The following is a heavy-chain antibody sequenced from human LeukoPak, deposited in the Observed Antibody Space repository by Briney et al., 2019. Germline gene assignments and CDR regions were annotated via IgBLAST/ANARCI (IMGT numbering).Heavy chain of an antibody. V-gene: IGHV1-2*02. CDR2: INPNTGGT. CDR1: EYTFTRYY. CDR3: ARDLDYYGSGSFFNI. D-gene: IGHD3-10*01. Sequence: ASVKVSCKASEYTFTRYYMHWVRQAPGQGLEWVGWINPNTGGTNYAQKFQGRVTMTRDTSITTAYMELRSLEYDDTAVYYYARDLDYYGSGSFFNIWGQGTMVTVSS. J-gene: IGHJ3*02.